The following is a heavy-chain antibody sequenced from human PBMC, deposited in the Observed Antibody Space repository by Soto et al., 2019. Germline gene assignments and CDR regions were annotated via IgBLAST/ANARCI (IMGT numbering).Heavy chain of an antibody. CDR2: ILVDGRT. Sequence: XASLGLSCAASGFICSSYDMSWVRQAPGKGLEWVSTILVDGRTFYVDSVKGRFTISRDTSQNTVYLQMNSLTAGNTALYYCAKATATGGGAFDICGQGTMVTVSS. CDR1: GFICSSYD. V-gene: IGHV3-23*01. CDR3: AKATATGGGAFDI. J-gene: IGHJ3*02. D-gene: IGHD2-8*02.